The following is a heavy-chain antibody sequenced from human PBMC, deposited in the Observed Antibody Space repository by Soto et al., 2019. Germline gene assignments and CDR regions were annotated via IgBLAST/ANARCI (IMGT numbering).Heavy chain of an antibody. D-gene: IGHD2-21*02. CDR1: GFTFSNYG. Sequence: EVQLLESGGGLVQPGGSLRLSCAASGFTFSNYGMSWVRQAPGKGLEWVSAISDSGDTTYYVDSVKGRFTISKDNSKNTLYLQMNSLRAEDTAVYYCAKEDNAAKVVTTFDYWGQGALVTVSS. CDR2: ISDSGDTT. J-gene: IGHJ4*02. V-gene: IGHV3-23*01. CDR3: AKEDNAAKVVTTFDY.